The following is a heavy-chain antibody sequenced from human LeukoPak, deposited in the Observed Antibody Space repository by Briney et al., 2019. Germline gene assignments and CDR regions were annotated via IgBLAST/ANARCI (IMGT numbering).Heavy chain of an antibody. D-gene: IGHD3-3*01. CDR2: ISSSSSYI. Sequence: GSLRLSCAASGFTFSSYSMKWVRQAPGKGLGWGSSISSSSSYICYADSVKGRFTISRDNAKNSLYLQMNSLRAEDTAVYYCARDLVRFLEWSLDAFDIWGQGTMVTVSS. CDR3: ARDLVRFLEWSLDAFDI. V-gene: IGHV3-21*01. CDR1: GFTFSSYS. J-gene: IGHJ3*02.